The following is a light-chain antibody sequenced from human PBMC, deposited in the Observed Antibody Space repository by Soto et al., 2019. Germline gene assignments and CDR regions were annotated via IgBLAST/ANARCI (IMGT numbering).Light chain of an antibody. J-gene: IGKJ1*01. CDR3: QQYSSSPWT. CDR1: QSVSSYY. CDR2: GAS. Sequence: EIVLTQSPGTLSLSPGERATLSCRASQSVSSYYLAWYQQKPGQTPRLLSYGASSRATGIPDRFSGSGSGTDFTLTISRLEPEDFAVFYCQQYSSSPWTFGHGTKVEIK. V-gene: IGKV3-20*01.